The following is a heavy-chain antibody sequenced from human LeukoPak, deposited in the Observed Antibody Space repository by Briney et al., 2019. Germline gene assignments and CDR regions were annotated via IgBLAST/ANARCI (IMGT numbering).Heavy chain of an antibody. CDR3: AREGGKFDY. D-gene: IGHD3-16*01. CDR2: TRKKGNSYTT. Sequence: GGSLRLSCAASGFTFSDHYVDWVRQAPGKGLEWVGRTRKKGNSYTTEYAASVKGRLTISRDDSKNSMYLQMNSLKVEDTAVYYCAREGGKFDYWGQGTLVTVSS. V-gene: IGHV3-72*01. CDR1: GFTFSDHY. J-gene: IGHJ4*02.